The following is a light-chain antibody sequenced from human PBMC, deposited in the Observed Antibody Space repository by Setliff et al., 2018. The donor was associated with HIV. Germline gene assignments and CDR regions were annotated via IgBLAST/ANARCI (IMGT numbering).Light chain of an antibody. CDR2: DVS. V-gene: IGLV2-14*03. CDR3: SSYTSSTPLYV. J-gene: IGLJ1*01. CDR1: SSDVGGSNF. Sequence: QSVLTQPASVSGSPGQSITISCTGASSDVGGSNFVSWYQQHPGKAPKLMIYDVSNRPSGVSNRFSGSKSGNTASLTISGLQAEDEADYYCSSYTSSTPLYVFGTGTKVTVL.